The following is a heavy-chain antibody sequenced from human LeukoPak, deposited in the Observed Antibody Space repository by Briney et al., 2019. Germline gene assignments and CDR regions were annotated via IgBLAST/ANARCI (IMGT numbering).Heavy chain of an antibody. J-gene: IGHJ5*02. V-gene: IGHV1-18*01. CDR2: ISTNNGDT. Sequence: ASVKVSCKASGYTFSSYGIIWVRQAPGQGLECMGWISTNNGDTKYAQKLQGRVTLTTDTSTSTVYMDLRSLTSDDTAVYYCAREGSYYNWFDPWGQGTLVTVSS. D-gene: IGHD3-10*01. CDR1: GYTFSSYG. CDR3: AREGSYYNWFDP.